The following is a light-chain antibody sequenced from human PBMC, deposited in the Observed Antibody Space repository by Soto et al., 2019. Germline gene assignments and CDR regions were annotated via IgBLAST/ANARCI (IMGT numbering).Light chain of an antibody. CDR1: QSVSSN. Sequence: EIVMTQSPATLSVSPGERATLSCRASQSVSSNLAWYQQKPGQAPRLLIYGASTRPTGIPPRFSGSGSGTEFTLTISSLESEEFAVFYCQQYNNWPRTFGQGNKVEI. CDR2: GAS. J-gene: IGKJ1*01. V-gene: IGKV3-15*01. CDR3: QQYNNWPRT.